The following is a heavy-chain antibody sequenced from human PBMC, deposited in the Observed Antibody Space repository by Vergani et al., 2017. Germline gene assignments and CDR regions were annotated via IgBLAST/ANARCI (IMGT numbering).Heavy chain of an antibody. J-gene: IGHJ4*02. Sequence: EGQLVESGGGLVKPGGSLRLSCAASGFTFSSYTITWVRQAPGKGLEWVSSISPSTNYIYYADSVKGRFTISRDNARNSLYLQMNSLRAEDTAVYYCARDLTTYVLRYVDGNSFDLWGQGTLDTVSS. CDR2: ISPSTNYI. V-gene: IGHV3-21*01. D-gene: IGHD3-9*01. CDR3: ARDLTTYVLRYVDGNSFDL. CDR1: GFTFSSYT.